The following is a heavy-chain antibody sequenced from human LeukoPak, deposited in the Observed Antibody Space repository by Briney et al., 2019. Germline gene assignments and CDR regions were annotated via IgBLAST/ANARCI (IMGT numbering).Heavy chain of an antibody. J-gene: IGHJ6*03. V-gene: IGHV3-30*02. D-gene: IGHD3-10*01. CDR1: GFDFSSYG. CDR2: IRYDGSNK. Sequence: GGGRRRACAASGFDFSSYGMDWVRPAPGKGRGWGAFIRYDGSNKYYTDSVKGRFTISRDKSKNRLYRKRKSRGAEERTGLYCGKAGVYGSGSYYRFIYSYYYMAVWGKGTTVTAPS. CDR3: GKAGVYGSGSYYRFIYSYYYMAV.